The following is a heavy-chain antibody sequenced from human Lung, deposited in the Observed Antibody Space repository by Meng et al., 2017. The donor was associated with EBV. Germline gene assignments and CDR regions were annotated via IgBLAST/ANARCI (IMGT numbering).Heavy chain of an antibody. CDR1: GGSISRGGYY. CDR3: ARGPTTYFDY. CDR2: IYYIWRT. J-gene: IGHJ4*02. V-gene: IGHV4-30-4*08. D-gene: IGHD4-17*01. Sequence: HVPRHEPGQGRVWPTQTPSLTGTGAGGSISRGGYYWSWIRQKPGKRLEWNGYIYYIWRTYYNPSLKSLVSISVDTSKNQFSLKLSSVTAADTAVYYCARGPTTYFDYWGQGTLVTVSS.